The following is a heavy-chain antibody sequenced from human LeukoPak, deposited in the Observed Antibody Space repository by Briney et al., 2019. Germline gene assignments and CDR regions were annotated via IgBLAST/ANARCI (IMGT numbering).Heavy chain of an antibody. Sequence: GGSLRLSCVASGFTFSNYAMSWVRQAPGKGLELVSGIYGSDDKTVYGDAVKGRFAISRDNSKNTLYLQMNSLRADDTAVYYCAKTQGYYDAWGQGALVTVSS. CDR1: GFTFSNYA. J-gene: IGHJ5*02. V-gene: IGHV3-23*01. CDR3: AKTQGYYDA. D-gene: IGHD2-15*01. CDR2: IYGSDDKT.